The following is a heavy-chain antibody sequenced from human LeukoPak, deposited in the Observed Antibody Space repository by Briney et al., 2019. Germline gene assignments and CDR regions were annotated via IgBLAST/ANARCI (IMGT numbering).Heavy chain of an antibody. J-gene: IGHJ4*02. D-gene: IGHD2-15*01. CDR1: GYIFTDYW. CDR2: IYPGDSDS. CDR3: TRRSVYCSGNSCYSTMAY. Sequence: GESLKISCKGSGYIFTDYWIAWVRQVPGKGLEWMGLIYPGDSDSRYSPSSRGRVTFSADKSINTAYLHWSSLKASDTAMYYCTRRSVYCSGNSCYSTMAYWGQGTLVTVSS. V-gene: IGHV5-51*01.